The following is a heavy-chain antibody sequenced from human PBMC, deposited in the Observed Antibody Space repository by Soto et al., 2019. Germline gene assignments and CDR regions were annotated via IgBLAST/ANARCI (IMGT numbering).Heavy chain of an antibody. Sequence: QVQLVQSGPEVKKPGASVKVSCKTSGYVFISYGISWVRQAPGHGLEWGGWISAYTGKADYAQKFQGRVTMTTETSTSTAFLDLWSLRSDDTAVYYCARDQRYYGSGSYYSDNWGQGTLVTVSS. CDR3: ARDQRYYGSGSYYSDN. D-gene: IGHD3-10*01. J-gene: IGHJ4*02. CDR2: ISAYTGKA. CDR1: GYVFISYG. V-gene: IGHV1-18*04.